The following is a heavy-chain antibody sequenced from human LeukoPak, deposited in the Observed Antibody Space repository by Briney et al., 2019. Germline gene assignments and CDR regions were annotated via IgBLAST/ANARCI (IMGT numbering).Heavy chain of an antibody. CDR3: ARSYYDSSGYYTPYDY. D-gene: IGHD3-22*01. V-gene: IGHV3-48*01. Sequence: GGSLRLSCAASGFIFNSYSMNWVRQAPGKGLEWVSYISSYSSTIYYADSVKGRFTVSRDNAKNSLYLQMNSLRAEDTAVYYCARSYYDSSGYYTPYDYWGQGTLVTVSS. J-gene: IGHJ4*02. CDR2: ISSYSSTI. CDR1: GFIFNSYS.